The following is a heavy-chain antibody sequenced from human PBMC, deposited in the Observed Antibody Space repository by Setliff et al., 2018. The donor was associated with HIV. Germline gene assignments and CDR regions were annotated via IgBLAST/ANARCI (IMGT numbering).Heavy chain of an antibody. Sequence: GGSLRLSCAASGFTSSSYAMSWVRQAPGKGLEWVATISGSGTSTYYVDSVKGRFTISRDNLKNILYLQMNNLRAEDTALYFCAQDYTATFWEYNWFDPWGQGTLVTVSS. CDR3: AQDYTATFWEYNWFDP. D-gene: IGHD3-3*01. V-gene: IGHV3-23*01. J-gene: IGHJ5*02. CDR2: ISGSGTST. CDR1: GFTSSSYA.